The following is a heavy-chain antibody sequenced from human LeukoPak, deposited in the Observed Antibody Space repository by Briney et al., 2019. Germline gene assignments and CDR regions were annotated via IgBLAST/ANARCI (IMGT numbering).Heavy chain of an antibody. V-gene: IGHV3-23*01. CDR3: AKGGDYFDS. Sequence: GGSLRLSCAASGFTFSTYIMNWVRQAPGKGLEWVSGISGGGGSTYYVASVKGRFTISRDNSKDTLYLQMSSLRAEDTAVYYCAKGGDYFDSWCQGTLVTVSS. CDR1: GFTFSTYI. CDR2: ISGGGGST. J-gene: IGHJ4*02.